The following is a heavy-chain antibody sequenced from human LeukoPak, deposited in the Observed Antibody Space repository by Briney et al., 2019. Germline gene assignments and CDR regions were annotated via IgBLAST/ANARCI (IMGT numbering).Heavy chain of an antibody. J-gene: IGHJ4*02. Sequence: PSQTLSLTCIVSGGSLISGDYYWSWIRQPPGKGLEWIGYIYHNGDTYYNPSLKSRVSISVDTSKNQFSLKLSSVTAADTAVYYCARLLAVASAGYWGQGTLVTVSS. CDR1: GGSLISGDYY. D-gene: IGHD6-19*01. CDR2: IYHNGDT. CDR3: ARLLAVASAGY. V-gene: IGHV4-30-4*08.